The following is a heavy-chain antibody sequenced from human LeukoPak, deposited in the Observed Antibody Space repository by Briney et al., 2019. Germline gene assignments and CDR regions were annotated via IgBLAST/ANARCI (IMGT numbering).Heavy chain of an antibody. Sequence: ASVKVSCKASGYTFTSYGISWVRQAPGQGLEWMGWISAYNGNTNYAQKLQGRVTMTTDTSTSTAYMELRSLRSDGTAVYYCARTYDILTGYYKGAFDYWGQGTLVTVSS. CDR2: ISAYNGNT. CDR3: ARTYDILTGYYKGAFDY. V-gene: IGHV1-18*01. CDR1: GYTFTSYG. J-gene: IGHJ4*02. D-gene: IGHD3-9*01.